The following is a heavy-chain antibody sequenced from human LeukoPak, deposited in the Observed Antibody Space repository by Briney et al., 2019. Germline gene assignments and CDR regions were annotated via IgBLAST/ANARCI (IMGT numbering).Heavy chain of an antibody. CDR1: GFTFSSYA. V-gene: IGHV3-30-3*01. CDR3: ARPGGVY. D-gene: IGHD3-16*01. Sequence: PGVSLRLSCAASGFTFSSYAMHWVRQAPGKGLEWVAVISYDGSNKYYADSVKGRFTISRDNSKNTLYLQMNSLRAEDTAVYYCARPGGVYWGQGTLVTVSS. CDR2: ISYDGSNK. J-gene: IGHJ4*02.